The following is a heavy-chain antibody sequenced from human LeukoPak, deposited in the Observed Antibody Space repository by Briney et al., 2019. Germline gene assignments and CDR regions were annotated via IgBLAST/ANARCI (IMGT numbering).Heavy chain of an antibody. D-gene: IGHD3-9*01. CDR2: ISGSGGST. V-gene: IGHV3-23*01. J-gene: IGHJ4*02. Sequence: GGSLRLSCAASGFTFSSYGMSWVRQAPGKGLEWVSGISGSGGSTYYADSVMGRFTISRDNSKNTLYLQMNSLRAEDTAVYYCAKEGGYFDWPFTFDYWGRGTLVTVSS. CDR3: AKEGGYFDWPFTFDY. CDR1: GFTFSSYG.